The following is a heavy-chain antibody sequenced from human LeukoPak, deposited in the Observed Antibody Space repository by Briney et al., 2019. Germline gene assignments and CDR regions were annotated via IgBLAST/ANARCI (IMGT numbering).Heavy chain of an antibody. V-gene: IGHV1-18*01. Sequence: ASVKVSCKASGYTFSNYGITWVRQAPGQGREWMGWISAHNGNTKYAQNLQGRVTMTTDTSTNTAYMELRRLTSDDTAVYYCARESYCSGGNCYSGAGDYWGQGTLVSVSS. D-gene: IGHD2-15*01. CDR2: ISAHNGNT. CDR1: GYTFSNYG. CDR3: ARESYCSGGNCYSGAGDY. J-gene: IGHJ4*02.